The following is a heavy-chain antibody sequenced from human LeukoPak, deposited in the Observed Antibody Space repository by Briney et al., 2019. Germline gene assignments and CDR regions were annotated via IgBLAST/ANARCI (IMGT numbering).Heavy chain of an antibody. D-gene: IGHD5-18*01. J-gene: IGHJ4*02. CDR3: GRAPGIQLWKFDY. Sequence: GGSLRLSCAVSGFTFSSYAMHWVRQAPGKGLEWVAVISYDGSNKYYADSVKGRFTISRDNSKNTLYLQMNSLRAEDTAVYYCGRAPGIQLWKFDYWGQGTLVTVSS. CDR1: GFTFSSYA. CDR2: ISYDGSNK. V-gene: IGHV3-30-3*01.